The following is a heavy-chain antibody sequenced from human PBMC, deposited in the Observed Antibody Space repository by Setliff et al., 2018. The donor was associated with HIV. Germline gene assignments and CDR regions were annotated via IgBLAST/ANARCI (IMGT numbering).Heavy chain of an antibody. V-gene: IGHV3-21*01. CDR2: ITSNLNYR. Sequence: GGSLRLSCVASGFSFSRYTMMWVRQAPGKGLEWVSSITSNLNYRYADSVKGRFTISRDNTKNSLYLQMNSLRAEDTAVYYCARDRASSGYYARFDHWGQGTLVTVSS. D-gene: IGHD3-22*01. CDR1: GFSFSRYT. CDR3: ARDRASSGYYARFDH. J-gene: IGHJ4*02.